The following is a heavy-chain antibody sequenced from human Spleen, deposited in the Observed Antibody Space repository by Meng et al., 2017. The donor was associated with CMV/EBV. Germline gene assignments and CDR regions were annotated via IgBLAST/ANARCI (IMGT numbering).Heavy chain of an antibody. Sequence: GGSLRLSCAASGFTLSTYAMHWVRQAPGKGLEWVAGVSFDGTTQFYADSVRGRFTISRDNSKNTLYLHMYILRPEDTAAFYCARGGAVAGRYYFDYWGQGTLVTVSS. V-gene: IGHV3-30-3*01. CDR2: VSFDGTTQ. J-gene: IGHJ4*02. CDR1: GFTLSTYA. CDR3: ARGGAVAGRYYFDY. D-gene: IGHD6-19*01.